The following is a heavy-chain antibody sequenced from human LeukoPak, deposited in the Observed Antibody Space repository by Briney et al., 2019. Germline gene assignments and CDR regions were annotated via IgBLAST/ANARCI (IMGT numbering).Heavy chain of an antibody. CDR1: GYSISSGYY. CDR3: ARGLDTAMVRVFDY. D-gene: IGHD5-18*01. CDR2: IYHSGST. V-gene: IGHV4-38-2*02. Sequence: SETLSLTCTVSGYSISSGYYWGWIRQPPGKGLEWIGSIYHSGSTYYNPSLKSRVTISLDTSKNQFSLKLSSVTAADTAVYYCARGLDTAMVRVFDYWGQGTLVTVSS. J-gene: IGHJ4*02.